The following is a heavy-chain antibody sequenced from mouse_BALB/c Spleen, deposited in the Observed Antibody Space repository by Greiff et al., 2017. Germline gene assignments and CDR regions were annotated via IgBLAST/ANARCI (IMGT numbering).Heavy chain of an antibody. CDR1: GFSLTSYG. J-gene: IGHJ4*01. CDR3: ARKGLNYYGLAMDY. V-gene: IGHV2-2*02. Sequence: VQLQQSGPGLVQPSQSLSITCTVSGFSLTSYGVHWVRQSPGKGLEWLGVIWSGGSTDYNAAFISRLSISKDNSKSQVFFKMNSLQANDTAIYYCARKGLNYYGLAMDYWGQGTSVTVSS. D-gene: IGHD1-2*01. CDR2: IWSGGST.